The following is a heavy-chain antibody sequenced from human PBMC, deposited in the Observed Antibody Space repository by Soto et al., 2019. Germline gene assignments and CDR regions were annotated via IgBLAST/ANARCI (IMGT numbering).Heavy chain of an antibody. CDR3: ARDVRLPDY. CDR2: ISSTGETT. CDR1: GFTFSTYS. J-gene: IGHJ4*02. Sequence: ESGGGLVPPGGSLRLSCAASGFTFSTYSMNWVRQAPGKRLEWVSFISSTGETTYYADSVKGRLTISRDNAKNSLFLQMHSLTAEDTAVYYCARDVRLPDYWGQGTLVTVSS. V-gene: IGHV3-48*01. D-gene: IGHD3-10*02.